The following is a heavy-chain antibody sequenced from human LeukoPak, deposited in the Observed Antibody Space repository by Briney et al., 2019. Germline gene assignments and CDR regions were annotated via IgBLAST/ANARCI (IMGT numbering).Heavy chain of an antibody. V-gene: IGHV6-1*01. CDR1: GTSVSVKSAS. CDR2: TYYRSKWFT. J-gene: IGHJ4*02. Sequence: SQTLSLTCGVSGTSVSVKSASWNWIRQSPSSGLEWLGRTYYRSKWFTDYAVSVRGRVTINADTANNQFSLQLSAVTPEDTALYYCTRDSGSYYGHFDSWGQEALVTVSS. CDR3: TRDSGSYYGHFDS. D-gene: IGHD1-26*01.